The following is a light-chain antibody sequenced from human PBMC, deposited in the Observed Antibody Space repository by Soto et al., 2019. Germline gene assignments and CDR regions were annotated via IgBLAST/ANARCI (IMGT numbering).Light chain of an antibody. Sequence: QSALTQPASVSGSPGQSITISCTGTSSDVGGYDCVSWYQQHPGNAPKLMIYNVRNRTSGVSNRFSGSKAGNTASLPISGLQAEDEAAYYCCSYAGSSTLVFGGGTKLTVL. CDR1: SSDVGGYDC. J-gene: IGLJ2*01. V-gene: IGLV2-14*01. CDR2: NVR. CDR3: CSYAGSSTLV.